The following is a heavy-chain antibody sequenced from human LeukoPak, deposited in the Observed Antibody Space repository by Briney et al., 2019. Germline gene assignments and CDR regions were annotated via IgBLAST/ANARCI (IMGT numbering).Heavy chain of an antibody. D-gene: IGHD3-10*01. CDR1: GLTFSGSA. J-gene: IGHJ4*02. CDR3: TSRPLLSYYGSGRTRSDY. Sequence: GGPLRLSCAASGLTFSGSAMHWVRQASGKGREWVGRIRSKANNYATAYAASVKGRFTISRDDSKNTTYLQMNSLKTEDTAVYCCTSRPLLSYYGSGRTRSDYWGQGTLVTVSS. V-gene: IGHV3-73*01. CDR2: IRSKANNYAT.